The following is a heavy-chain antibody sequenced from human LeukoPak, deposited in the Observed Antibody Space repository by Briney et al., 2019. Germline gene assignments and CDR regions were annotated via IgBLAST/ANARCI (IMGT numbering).Heavy chain of an antibody. CDR2: IYHSGST. CDR3: AREGRYSSSWYFDY. CDR1: GGSISSGGYS. V-gene: IGHV4-30-2*01. J-gene: IGHJ4*02. D-gene: IGHD6-13*01. Sequence: SETLSLTCAVSGGSISSGGYSWSWIRQPPGKGLEWIGYIYHSGSTYYNPSLKSRVTISVDRSKNQFSLKLSSVTAADTAVYYCAREGRYSSSWYFDYWGQGTLVTVSS.